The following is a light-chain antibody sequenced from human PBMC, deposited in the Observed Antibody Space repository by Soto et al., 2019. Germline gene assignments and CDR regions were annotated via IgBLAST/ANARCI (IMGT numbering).Light chain of an antibody. Sequence: DIAMTQSPSSRAVSVGGGSTSTCRASHDITNFLNWYQQKPGQAPKLLIYDVSKLETGVPSRFSGSGSGTDFTLTISSLQPEDIATYFCQQYDDLPITFGQGTRLEIK. V-gene: IGKV1-33*01. J-gene: IGKJ5*01. CDR1: HDITNF. CDR2: DVS. CDR3: QQYDDLPIT.